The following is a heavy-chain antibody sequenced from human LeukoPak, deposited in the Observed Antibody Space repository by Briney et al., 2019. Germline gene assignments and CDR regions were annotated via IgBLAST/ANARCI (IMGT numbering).Heavy chain of an antibody. CDR1: GGSFSGYY. Sequence: PSETLSLTCAVYGGSFSGYYWSWIRQPPGKGLEWIGEINHSGSTNYNPSLKSRVTISVDTSKNQFSLKLSSVTAADTAVYYCARGSRYYGSGSYPIKRRCYFYYWGQGTLVTVSS. D-gene: IGHD3-10*01. J-gene: IGHJ4*02. CDR2: INHSGST. V-gene: IGHV4-34*01. CDR3: ARGSRYYGSGSYPIKRRCYFYY.